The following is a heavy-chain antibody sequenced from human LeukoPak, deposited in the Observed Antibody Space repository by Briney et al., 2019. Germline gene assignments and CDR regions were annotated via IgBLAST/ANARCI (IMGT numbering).Heavy chain of an antibody. V-gene: IGHV3-15*01. CDR2: IKSKTDGGTT. CDR1: GFTFSNAW. D-gene: IGHD3-3*01. J-gene: IGHJ3*02. Sequence: GGSLRLSCAASGFTFSNAWMSWVRQAPGKGLEWVGRIKSKTDGGTTDYAAPVKGRFTISRDDSKNTLYLQMNSLKTEDTAVYYSTTEYYDFWSGYDAFDIWGQGTMVTVSS. CDR3: TTEYYDFWSGYDAFDI.